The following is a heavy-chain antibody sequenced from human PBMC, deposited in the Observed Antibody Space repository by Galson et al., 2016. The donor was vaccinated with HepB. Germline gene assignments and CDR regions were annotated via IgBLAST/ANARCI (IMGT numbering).Heavy chain of an antibody. Sequence: SLRLSCAVSGFTVRSNYMSWVRQTPGKGLEWISVIYDGGRTYYADSVKGRFTTSRDNSKDTLYLKMNSLRAEDTAVYYCAARPSHITAPGWASCYTWSIDYWGQGTLVTVSS. CDR1: GFTVRSNY. J-gene: IGHJ4*02. V-gene: IGHV3-66*02. D-gene: IGHD2-2*02. CDR3: AARPSHITAPGWASCYTWSIDY. CDR2: IYDGGRT.